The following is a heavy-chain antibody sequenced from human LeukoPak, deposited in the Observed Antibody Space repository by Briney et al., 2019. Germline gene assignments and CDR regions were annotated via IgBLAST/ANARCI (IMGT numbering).Heavy chain of an antibody. J-gene: IGHJ4*02. Sequence: GGSLRLSCAASGFTFNNAWMNWARQAPGKGLEWVGLIKSKTDGGTTDYAAPVKGRFTISRDDSENTVYLQMNSLKTEDTAVYFCATSPGFWATSPFDYWGQGTQAIISS. CDR3: ATSPGFWATSPFDY. D-gene: IGHD3-10*01. V-gene: IGHV3-15*01. CDR1: GFTFNNAW. CDR2: IKSKTDGGTT.